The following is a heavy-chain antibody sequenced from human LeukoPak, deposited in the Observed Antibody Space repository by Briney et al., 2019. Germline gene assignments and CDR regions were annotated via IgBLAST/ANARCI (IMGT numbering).Heavy chain of an antibody. CDR1: GGTFSSYA. J-gene: IGHJ6*02. CDR3: ARDFTEWELLDYYYYGMDV. D-gene: IGHD1-26*01. CDR2: IIPILGIA. Sequence: ASVKVSCKASGGTFSSYAISWVRQAPGQGLEWMGRIIPILGIANYAQKFQGRVTITADKSTSTAYMELSSLRSEDTAVYYCARDFTEWELLDYYYYGMDVWGQGTTVTVSS. V-gene: IGHV1-69*04.